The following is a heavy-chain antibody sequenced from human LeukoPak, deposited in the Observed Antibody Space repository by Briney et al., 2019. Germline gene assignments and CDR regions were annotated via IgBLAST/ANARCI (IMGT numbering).Heavy chain of an antibody. CDR2: INAGNENT. D-gene: IGHD3-16*01. J-gene: IGHJ4*02. CDR3: ARDLYGDYFDY. Sequence: ASVKVSCKTLGYTFITSSIYWVRQAPGQRLEWMGWINAGNENTKYSQKFQGRVSITRDTSASTAYMELSSLTSEDTAVYYCARDLYGDYFDYWGQGTLVTVSS. CDR1: GYTFITSS. V-gene: IGHV1-3*01.